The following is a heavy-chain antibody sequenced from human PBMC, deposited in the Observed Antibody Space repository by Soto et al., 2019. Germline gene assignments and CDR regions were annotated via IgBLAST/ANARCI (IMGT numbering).Heavy chain of an antibody. CDR3: ERDTPQADHIVVGYADY. CDR2: ISYDGSNK. D-gene: IGHD2-15*01. Sequence: GGSLRLSCAASGFTFSSYAMHWVRQAPGKGLEWVAVISYDGSNKYYADSVKGRFTISRDNSKNTLYLQMNSLRAEDTAVYYCERDTPQADHIVVGYADYWGQGTLVTVS. CDR1: GFTFSSYA. J-gene: IGHJ4*02. V-gene: IGHV3-30-3*01.